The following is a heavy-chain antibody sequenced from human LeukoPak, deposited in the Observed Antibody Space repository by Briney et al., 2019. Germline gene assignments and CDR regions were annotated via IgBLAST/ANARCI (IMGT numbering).Heavy chain of an antibody. CDR1: GASISSYY. Sequence: SETLSLTCTVSGASISSYYWSWIRQPAGKGLEWIGRIYTSGSTNYNPSLRSRVTMSVDTSKNQFSLKLSSVTAADTAVYYCARGPSYTSAWWCFDPWGQGTLVTVSS. V-gene: IGHV4-4*07. D-gene: IGHD6-19*01. CDR2: IYTSGST. CDR3: ARGPSYTSAWWCFDP. J-gene: IGHJ5*02.